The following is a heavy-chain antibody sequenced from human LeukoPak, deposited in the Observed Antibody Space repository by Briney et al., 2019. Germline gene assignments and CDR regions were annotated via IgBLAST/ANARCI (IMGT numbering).Heavy chain of an antibody. D-gene: IGHD2/OR15-2a*01. V-gene: IGHV3-7*01. Sequence: GGSLRLSCAASGFTFSTYWVSWVRQAPGKGLEWVANIRQDGSETYYVDSVKGRFTISRDNAKNSLYLQMNSLRAEDTAVYYCARVAVIYYYYMEVWGKGTTVTVSS. CDR3: ARVAVIYYYYMEV. CDR1: GFTFSTYW. CDR2: IRQDGSET. J-gene: IGHJ6*03.